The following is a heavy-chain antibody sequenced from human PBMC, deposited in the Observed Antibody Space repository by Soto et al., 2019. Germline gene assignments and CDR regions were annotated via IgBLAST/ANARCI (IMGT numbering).Heavy chain of an antibody. CDR1: GYTFTTYW. D-gene: IGHD3-10*01. J-gene: IGHJ4*02. CDR2: IDPSDSYT. V-gene: IGHV5-10-1*01. CDR3: VRHFGISDEGDC. Sequence: GESVKISCXVYGYTFTTYWIAWVRQMPGRGLEWMGRIDPSDSYTNYSPSFQGHVTVSVDKSINTAYLQWTSLKASDTAVYYCVRHFGISDEGDCWGQGTLVTV.